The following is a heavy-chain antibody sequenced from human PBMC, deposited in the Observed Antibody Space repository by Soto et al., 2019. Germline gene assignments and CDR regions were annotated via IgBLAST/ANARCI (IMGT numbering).Heavy chain of an antibody. CDR1: GGSFSGYY. D-gene: IGHD2-15*01. V-gene: IGHV4-34*01. CDR2: INHSGST. Sequence: SSETLSLTCAVYGGSFSGYYWSWIRQPPGKGLEWIGEINHSGSTNYNPSLKSRVTISVDTSKNQFSLKLSSVTAADTAVYYCARIGYCSGGSCYEDYGMDVWGQGTTVTVSS. J-gene: IGHJ6*02. CDR3: ARIGYCSGGSCYEDYGMDV.